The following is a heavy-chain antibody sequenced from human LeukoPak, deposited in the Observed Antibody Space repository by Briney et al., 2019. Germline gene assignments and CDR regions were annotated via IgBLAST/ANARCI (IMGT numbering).Heavy chain of an antibody. V-gene: IGHV3-15*01. CDR2: IKSKTDGGTT. J-gene: IGHJ4*02. CDR1: GFTLSNAW. CDR3: TAGPDVDIVATISY. Sequence: GGSLRLSCAASGFTLSNAWMSWVRQAPGKGLEWVGRIKSKTDGGTTDYAAPVQGRFTISRGDSQNTLYLQMSSVNTEVIAVYYCTAGPDVDIVATISYWGQGTLVSVSS. D-gene: IGHD5-12*01.